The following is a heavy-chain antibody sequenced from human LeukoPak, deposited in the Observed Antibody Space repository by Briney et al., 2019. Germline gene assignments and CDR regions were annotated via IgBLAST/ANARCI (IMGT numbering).Heavy chain of an antibody. CDR2: ISPSGVRT. CDR1: GFTFGSYG. CDR3: AIMHGYYDGSGYWVQ. V-gene: IGHV3-23*01. J-gene: IGHJ4*02. D-gene: IGHD3-22*01. Sequence: PSGGSLRLSCAASGFTFGSYGMSWVRQAPGKGLEWVSFISPSGVRTSNADSVEGRFTISRDNPRDTLYSQMNSLRDEDTAGYYCAIMHGYYDGSGYWVQWGQGTLVTVSS.